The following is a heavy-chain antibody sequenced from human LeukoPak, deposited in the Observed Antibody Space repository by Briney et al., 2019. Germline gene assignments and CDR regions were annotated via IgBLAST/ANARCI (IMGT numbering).Heavy chain of an antibody. J-gene: IGHJ3*02. D-gene: IGHD1-26*01. CDR2: MNPNSGNT. V-gene: IGHV1-8*01. CDR1: GYTFTSYD. CDR3: ARDPEVGATSGAFDI. Sequence: RASVKVSCKASGYTFTSYDINWVRQATGQGLEWMGWMNPNSGNTGYAQKFQGRVTITADESTSTAYMELSSLRSEDTAVYYCARDPEVGATSGAFDIWGQGTMVTVSS.